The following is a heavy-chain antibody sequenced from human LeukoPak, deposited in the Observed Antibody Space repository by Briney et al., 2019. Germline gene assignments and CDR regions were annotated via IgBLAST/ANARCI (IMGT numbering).Heavy chain of an antibody. CDR1: GGSISSYY. CDR3: ARDSDGAHWFDP. D-gene: IGHD4/OR15-4a*01. CDR2: IYYSGST. J-gene: IGHJ5*02. V-gene: IGHV4-59*01. Sequence: SETLSLTCTVSGGSISSYYWSWIRQPPGKGLEWIGYIYYSGSTNYNPSLKSRVTISVDTSKNQFSLKLSSVTAADTAVYYCARDSDGAHWFDPWGQGTLVTVSS.